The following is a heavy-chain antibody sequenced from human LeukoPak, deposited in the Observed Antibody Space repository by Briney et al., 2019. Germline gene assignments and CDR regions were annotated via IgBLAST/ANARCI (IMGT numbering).Heavy chain of an antibody. CDR2: ISGGGGST. CDR3: ASDAPTYYDFWSGYYQSPIGY. V-gene: IGHV3-23*01. Sequence: GGSLRLSCAASGFTFTSYSMNWVRQAPGKGLEWVSTISGGGGSTYYADSVKGRFTISRDNSKNTLYLQVNSLRAEDTAVYYCASDAPTYYDFWSGYYQSPIGYWGQGTLVTVSS. D-gene: IGHD3-3*01. CDR1: GFTFTSYS. J-gene: IGHJ4*02.